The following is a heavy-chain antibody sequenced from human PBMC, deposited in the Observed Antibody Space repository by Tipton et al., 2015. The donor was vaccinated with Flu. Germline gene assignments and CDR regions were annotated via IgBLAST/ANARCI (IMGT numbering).Heavy chain of an antibody. CDR3: VRETDGDYGGYFDL. V-gene: IGHV1-69*10. D-gene: IGHD4-17*01. J-gene: IGHJ4*02. CDR1: GGTISSYA. CDR2: VIPVLPIT. Sequence: QLVQSGAEVKKPGSSVKVSCKTSGGTISSYAISWVRQAPGQGLEWLGLVIPVLPITNYAQNFRGRLTITADISTNTAFMELSSPRSDDTAVYYCVRETDGDYGGYFDLWGQGTLVTVSS.